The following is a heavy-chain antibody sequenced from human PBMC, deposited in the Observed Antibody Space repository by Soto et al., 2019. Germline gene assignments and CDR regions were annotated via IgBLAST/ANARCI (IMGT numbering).Heavy chain of an antibody. D-gene: IGHD5-12*01. CDR1: GGSLSDYF. Sequence: QVHLQQWGAGLLKPSETLSLTCAVYGGSLSDYFWIWIRQAPGKGLEWIGEISHSGDTYYNPSLKRRVTMSVDTSKNQFSLNLTSVTAADTAVYYGSTRWFDPWGQGTLVTVFS. J-gene: IGHJ5*02. CDR2: ISHSGDT. CDR3: STRWFDP. V-gene: IGHV4-34*01.